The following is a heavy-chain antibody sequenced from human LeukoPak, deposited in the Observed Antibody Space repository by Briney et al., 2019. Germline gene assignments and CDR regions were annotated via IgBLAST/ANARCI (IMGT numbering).Heavy chain of an antibody. Sequence: GASVKVSCKASGYTFTSYYMHWVRQAPGQGLEWMGIMNPSGGSTSYAQKFQGRVTVTRDTSTSTVYMELRSLRSEDTAVYYCARLGPTGTTNLSPYYFDYWGQGTLVTVSS. D-gene: IGHD1-7*01. CDR1: GYTFTSYY. J-gene: IGHJ4*02. V-gene: IGHV1-46*01. CDR2: MNPSGGST. CDR3: ARLGPTGTTNLSPYYFDY.